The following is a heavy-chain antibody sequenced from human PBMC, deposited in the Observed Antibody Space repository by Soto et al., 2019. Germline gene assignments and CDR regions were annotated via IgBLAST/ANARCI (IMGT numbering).Heavy chain of an antibody. CDR2: INHSGST. CDR3: ARGVHVLYYYYGMDV. V-gene: IGHV4-34*01. CDR1: GGSFSGYY. J-gene: IGHJ6*02. D-gene: IGHD2-8*01. Sequence: SETLSLTCAVYGGSFSGYYWSWIRQPPGKGLEWIGEINHSGSTNYNPSLKSRVTISVDTSKNQFSLKLSSVTAADTAVYYCARGVHVLYYYYGMDVWGQGTTVTAP.